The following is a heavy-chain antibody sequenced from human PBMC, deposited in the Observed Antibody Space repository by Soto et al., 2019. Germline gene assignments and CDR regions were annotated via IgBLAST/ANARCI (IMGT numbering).Heavy chain of an antibody. CDR3: ARDGNPGGFDI. D-gene: IGHD3-10*01. Sequence: SETLSLTCTVSGGSISSYYWSWIRQPPGKGVEWIGYIYYSGSTNYNPSLKSRVTISVDTSKNQFSLKLSSVTAADTAVYYCARDGNPGGFDIWGQGTMVTVSS. CDR2: IYYSGST. V-gene: IGHV4-59*01. CDR1: GGSISSYY. J-gene: IGHJ3*02.